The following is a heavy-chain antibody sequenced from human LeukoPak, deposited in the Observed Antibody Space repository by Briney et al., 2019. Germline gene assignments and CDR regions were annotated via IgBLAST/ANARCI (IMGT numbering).Heavy chain of an antibody. J-gene: IGHJ4*02. CDR3: AKDLEYSGSSGPDY. CDR2: ISGSGAST. V-gene: IGHV3-23*01. D-gene: IGHD6-6*01. Sequence: PGGSLRLSCAASGFTFSSYAMSWVRQAPGKGLEWVSAISGSGASTYYADSVKGRFTISRDNSKNTLYLQMNSLRAEDTAVYYCAKDLEYSGSSGPDYWGQGTLVTVSS. CDR1: GFTFSSYA.